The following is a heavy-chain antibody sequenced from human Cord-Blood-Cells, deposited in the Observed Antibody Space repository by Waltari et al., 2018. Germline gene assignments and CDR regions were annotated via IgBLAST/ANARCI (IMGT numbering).Heavy chain of an antibody. Sequence: EVQLLESGGGLVQPGGSLRLSCAASGVTFSSDAISWVRQGPGQGLEWVSAISGSGGSTYYADSVKGRFTISRDNSKNTLYLQMNSLRAEDTAVYYCAKDLDDYGDYYYYGMDVWGQGTTVTVSS. CDR1: GVTFSSDA. CDR2: ISGSGGST. D-gene: IGHD4-17*01. CDR3: AKDLDDYGDYYYYGMDV. J-gene: IGHJ6*02. V-gene: IGHV3-23*01.